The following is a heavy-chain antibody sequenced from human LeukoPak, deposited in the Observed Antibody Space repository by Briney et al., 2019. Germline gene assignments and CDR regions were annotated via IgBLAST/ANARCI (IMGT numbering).Heavy chain of an antibody. CDR1: GFTFSSYS. CDR3: ARGRDDYDSSGFPLMLY. CDR2: ISSSSSTI. J-gene: IGHJ4*02. Sequence: GGSLRLSCAASGFTFSSYSMNWVRQAPGKGLEWVSYISSSSSTIYYADSVKGRFTISRDNAKNSLYLQMNSLRAEDTAVYYCARGRDDYDSSGFPLMLYWGQGTLVTVSS. D-gene: IGHD3-22*01. V-gene: IGHV3-48*04.